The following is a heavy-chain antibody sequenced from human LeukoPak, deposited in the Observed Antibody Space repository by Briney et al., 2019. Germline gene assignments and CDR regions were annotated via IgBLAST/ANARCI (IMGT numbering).Heavy chain of an antibody. CDR3: AREVFGSLGTIRFDF. Sequence: ASVKVSCKASGYTFISHSIHWVRQAPGQRLEWMGWVHIGSGSTQYSQEFQGRVTITRDTSASTVYMELSSLRSEDMAVYYCAREVFGSLGTIRFDFWGQETLVTVSS. V-gene: IGHV1-3*03. J-gene: IGHJ4*02. D-gene: IGHD3-10*02. CDR2: VHIGSGST. CDR1: GYTFISHS.